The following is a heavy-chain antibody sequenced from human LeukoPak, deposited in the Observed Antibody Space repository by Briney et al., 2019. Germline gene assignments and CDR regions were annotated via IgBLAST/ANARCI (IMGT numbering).Heavy chain of an antibody. CDR1: GGSISTYY. D-gene: IGHD3-9*01. J-gene: IGHJ4*02. Sequence: EASETLSLTCTVSGGSISTYYWSWIRQPPGRGLEWIGYIYYTGSTNYNPSLKSRVTMSVDTSKNQFSLKLTSVTAADTAVYYCARLRDPTYYDIPGYLDHWGQGALVTVSS. CDR2: IYYTGST. V-gene: IGHV4-59*01. CDR3: ARLRDPTYYDIPGYLDH.